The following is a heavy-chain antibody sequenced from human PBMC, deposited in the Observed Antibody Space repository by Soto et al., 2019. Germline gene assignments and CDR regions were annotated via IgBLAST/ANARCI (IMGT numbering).Heavy chain of an antibody. CDR1: GFTFSSYA. J-gene: IGHJ3*02. CDR3: AKDFFRPEYCSGGSCYYDAFDI. V-gene: IGHV3-23*01. Sequence: GGSLRLSCAASGFTFSSYAMSWVRQAPGKGLEWVSAISGSGGSTYYADSVKGRFTISRDNSKNTLYLQMNSLRAEDTAVYYCAKDFFRPEYCSGGSCYYDAFDIWGQGTMVTVSS. D-gene: IGHD2-15*01. CDR2: ISGSGGST.